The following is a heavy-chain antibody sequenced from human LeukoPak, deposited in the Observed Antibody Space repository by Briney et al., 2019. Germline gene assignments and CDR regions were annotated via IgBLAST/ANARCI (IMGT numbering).Heavy chain of an antibody. CDR3: ARQILTYYYYYYMDV. CDR1: GGSFSGYY. J-gene: IGHJ6*03. V-gene: IGHV4-34*01. CDR2: INHSGST. Sequence: SETLSLTCAVYGGSFSGYYWSWIRQPPGKGLEWIGEINHSGSTYYNPSLKSRVTISVDTSKNQFSLKLSSVTAADTAVYYCARQILTYYYYYYMDVWGKGTTVTISS.